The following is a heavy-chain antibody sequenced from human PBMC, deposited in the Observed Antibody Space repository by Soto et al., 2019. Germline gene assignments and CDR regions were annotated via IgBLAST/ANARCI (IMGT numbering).Heavy chain of an antibody. Sequence: ASETLSLTCTVSGGSISSYYWSWIRQPPGKGLEWIGYIYYSGSTNYNPSLKSRVTISVDTSKNQFSLKLSSVTAADTAVYYCARAGVRGGLDYFDYWGQGTLVTVSS. V-gene: IGHV4-59*01. J-gene: IGHJ4*02. CDR2: IYYSGST. D-gene: IGHD3-10*01. CDR3: ARAGVRGGLDYFDY. CDR1: GGSISSYY.